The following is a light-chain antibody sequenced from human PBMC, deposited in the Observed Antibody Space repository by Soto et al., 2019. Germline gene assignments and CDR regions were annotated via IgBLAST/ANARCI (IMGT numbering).Light chain of an antibody. CDR1: PGVSSNY. CDR3: QRYDSSPLT. V-gene: IGKV3-20*01. Sequence: EIVLTQSPGTLSLSPGERATLSCRASPGVSSNYLAWYQQKTGKAPRLLIYGPSSRATGIPERFSGSESGTDFTPTISRLEPENFAVYYYQRYDSSPLTFGGGTKVEIK. CDR2: GPS. J-gene: IGKJ4*01.